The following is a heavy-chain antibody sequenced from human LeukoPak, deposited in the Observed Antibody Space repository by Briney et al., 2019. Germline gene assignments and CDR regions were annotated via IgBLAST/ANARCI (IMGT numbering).Heavy chain of an antibody. Sequence: GGSLRLSCAASGFTFSSYAMSWVRQAPGKGLEWVSTVTRGGGSTYYADSVKGRFTISRDNAKNSLYLQMNSLRAEDTAVYYCARQRPTYTFDYWGQRTLVTVSS. CDR3: ARQRPTYTFDY. CDR1: GFTFSSYA. D-gene: IGHD6-25*01. V-gene: IGHV3-23*01. J-gene: IGHJ4*02. CDR2: VTRGGGST.